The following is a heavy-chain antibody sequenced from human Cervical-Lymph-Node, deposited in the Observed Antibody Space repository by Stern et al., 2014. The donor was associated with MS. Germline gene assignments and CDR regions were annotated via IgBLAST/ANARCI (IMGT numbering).Heavy chain of an antibody. CDR3: VRGEHIWTSFDF. CDR2: ISWNSGSI. Sequence: EVQLVESGGGLIQPGRSLRLSCAASGFTFDDYAMHWVRQGPGKGLEGVSGISWNSGSIGYADSVKGRFTMSRDNAKNSLYLQMNSLRAEDTALYYCVRGEHIWTSFDFWGQGTLVTVSS. J-gene: IGHJ4*02. CDR1: GFTFDDYA. V-gene: IGHV3-9*01. D-gene: IGHD1/OR15-1a*01.